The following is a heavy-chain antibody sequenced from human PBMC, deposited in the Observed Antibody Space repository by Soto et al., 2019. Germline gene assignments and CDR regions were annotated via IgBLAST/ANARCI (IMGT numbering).Heavy chain of an antibody. J-gene: IGHJ5*02. CDR1: GYTFTSYA. V-gene: IGHV1-3*01. CDR3: ARDLLEWYNWFDP. CDR2: INAGNGNT. Sequence: ASVNVSCKASGYTFTSYAMHWVRQAPGQRLEWMGWINAGNGNTKYSQKFQGRVTITRDTSASTVYMELSSLRSEDTAVYYCARDLLEWYNWFDPWGQGTLVTVSS. D-gene: IGHD3-3*01.